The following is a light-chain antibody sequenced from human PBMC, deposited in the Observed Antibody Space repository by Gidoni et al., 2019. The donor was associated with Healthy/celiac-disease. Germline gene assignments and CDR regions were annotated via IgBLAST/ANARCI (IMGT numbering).Light chain of an antibody. V-gene: IGKV1-39*01. J-gene: IGKJ2*01. CDR2: AAS. Sequence: DIQMTQSPSSLSASVGDRVTITCRASQSISSYLNWYQQKPGKAPKLLIYAASSLQSGVPSRFSGSGSGTDFTLTISSLQPEDFATYYCQQRCSFXQXTKLEIK. CDR3: QQRCS. CDR1: QSISSY.